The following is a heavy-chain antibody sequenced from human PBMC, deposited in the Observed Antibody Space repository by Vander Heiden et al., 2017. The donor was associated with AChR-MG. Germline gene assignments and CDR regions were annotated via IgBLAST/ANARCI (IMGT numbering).Heavy chain of an antibody. CDR2: INHSGST. CDR1: GGSFSGYY. V-gene: IGHV4-34*01. Sequence: QVQLQQWGAGLLKPSETLSLTCAVYGGSFSGYYWRWIRQPPGKGLEWIGEINHSGSTNYNPSLKSRVTISVDTSKNQFSLKLSSVTAADTAVYYCARVITMVRGVIISAFYNWFDPWGQGTLVTVSS. D-gene: IGHD3-10*01. J-gene: IGHJ5*02. CDR3: ARVITMVRGVIISAFYNWFDP.